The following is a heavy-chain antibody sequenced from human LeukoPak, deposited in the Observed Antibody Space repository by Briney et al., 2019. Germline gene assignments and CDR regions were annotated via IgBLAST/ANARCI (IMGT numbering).Heavy chain of an antibody. CDR2: IYAGGGT. CDR1: GFTVSGTY. D-gene: IGHD3-22*01. CDR3: AKVASGYFYYYGMDV. J-gene: IGHJ6*02. Sequence: GRSLRLTCAASGFTVSGTYMDWVRQAPGKGLEWVSVIYAGGGTVYADSVKGRFTISRDNSKNMVYLQMNSLRTEDSAVYYCAKVASGYFYYYGMDVWGQGTTVTVSS. V-gene: IGHV3-66*02.